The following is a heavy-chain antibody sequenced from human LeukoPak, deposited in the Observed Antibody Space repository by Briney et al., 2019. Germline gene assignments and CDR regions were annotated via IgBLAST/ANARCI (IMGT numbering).Heavy chain of an antibody. CDR1: GFTFSSYS. CDR2: ISSSSSTI. V-gene: IGHV3-48*04. J-gene: IGHJ5*02. D-gene: IGHD3-10*01. CDR3: ARDILWFGEFPRNWFDP. Sequence: GGSLRLSCAVSGFTFSSYSMNWVRQAPGKGLEWVSYISSSSSTIYYADSVKGRFTISRDNARNSVYLQMNSLTTEDTAVYYCARDILWFGEFPRNWFDPWGQGTLVTVSS.